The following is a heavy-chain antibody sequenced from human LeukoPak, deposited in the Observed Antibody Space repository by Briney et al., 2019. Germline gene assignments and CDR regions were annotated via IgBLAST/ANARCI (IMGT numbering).Heavy chain of an antibody. D-gene: IGHD3-10*01. CDR3: AREGIIGHNWFDP. CDR2: INHSGST. V-gene: IGHV4-34*01. Sequence: EPSETLSLTCAVYGGSFSGYYWSWIRQPPGKGLEWIGEINHSGSTNYNPSLKSRVTISIDTSKNQFSLKLSSVTAADTAVYYCAREGIIGHNWFDPWGQGTLVTVSS. CDR1: GGSFSGYY. J-gene: IGHJ5*02.